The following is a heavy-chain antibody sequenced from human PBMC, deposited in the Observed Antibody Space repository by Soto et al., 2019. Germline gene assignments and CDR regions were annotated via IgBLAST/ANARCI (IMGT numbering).Heavy chain of an antibody. CDR1: GFTFSSYA. CDR2: ISGSGGST. V-gene: IGHV3-23*01. Sequence: GGSLRLSCAASGFTFSSYAMSWVRQAPGKGLEWVSAISGSGGSTCYADSVKGRFTISRDNSRNTLYLQMNSLRAEDTAVYYCAKLPALYSSSWDWYFDLWGRGTLVTVSS. CDR3: AKLPALYSSSWDWYFDL. J-gene: IGHJ2*01. D-gene: IGHD6-13*01.